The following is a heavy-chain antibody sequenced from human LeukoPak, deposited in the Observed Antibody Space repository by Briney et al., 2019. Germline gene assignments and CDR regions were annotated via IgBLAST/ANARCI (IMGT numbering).Heavy chain of an antibody. CDR3: ARVVYDILTGYYYSFDY. D-gene: IGHD3-9*01. V-gene: IGHV1-69*13. CDR1: GGTFSSYA. Sequence: SVKVSCKASGGTFSSYAISWVRQAPGQGLEWMGGIIPIFVTANYAQKFQGRVTITADESTSTAYMELSSLRSEDTAVYYCARVVYDILTGYYYSFDYWGQGTLVTVSS. CDR2: IIPIFVTA. J-gene: IGHJ4*02.